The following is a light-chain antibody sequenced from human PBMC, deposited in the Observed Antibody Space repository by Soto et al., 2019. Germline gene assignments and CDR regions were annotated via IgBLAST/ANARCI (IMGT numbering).Light chain of an antibody. CDR2: EVN. J-gene: IGLJ2*01. V-gene: IGLV2-14*01. Sequence: QSALTQPASVSGSPGQSISISCTGTSSDIGAYNYVSWYQQHPGKAPKLIIFEVNNRPSGVSNRFSGSKSGNTASLTISGLQLDDEADYHCSSYTGGRTYWIFGGGTKLTVL. CDR3: SSYTGGRTYWI. CDR1: SSDIGAYNY.